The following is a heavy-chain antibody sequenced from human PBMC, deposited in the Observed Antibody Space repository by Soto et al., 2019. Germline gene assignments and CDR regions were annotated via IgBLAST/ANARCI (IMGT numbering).Heavy chain of an antibody. Sequence: GSLRLSCSASGCTFSSYAMHWVRQAPGKGLENNSAISSNGGSTYYADSVKGRFTISRDTSKNTLYLQMSSLRAEDTVVYYCAAAGTLNYCYYGMDVWGQGTTVTVSS. CDR2: ISSNGGST. CDR1: GCTFSSYA. V-gene: IGHV3-64D*08. J-gene: IGHJ6*02. D-gene: IGHD6-13*01. CDR3: AAAGTLNYCYYGMDV.